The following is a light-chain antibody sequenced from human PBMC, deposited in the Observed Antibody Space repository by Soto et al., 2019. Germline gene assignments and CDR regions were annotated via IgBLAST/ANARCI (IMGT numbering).Light chain of an antibody. CDR1: SIDVGDNNY. V-gene: IGLV2-14*01. CDR3: SSYTSSSTLYV. J-gene: IGLJ1*01. Sequence: QSALTQPASVSGSPGQSITISCTGTSIDVGDNNYVSWYQQHPGKAPKLMIYDVTHRPSGISNRFSGSKSGNTASLTISGLQAEDEADYYCSSYTSSSTLYVFGSGTKVTVL. CDR2: DVT.